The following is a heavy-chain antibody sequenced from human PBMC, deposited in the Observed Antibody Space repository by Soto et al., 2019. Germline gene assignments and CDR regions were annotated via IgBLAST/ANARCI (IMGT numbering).Heavy chain of an antibody. CDR1: GFTFSHYA. V-gene: IGHV3-23*01. CDR2: ISGSDDST. J-gene: IGHJ5*02. Sequence: GGSLRLSCAASGFTFSHYAMSWVRQAPGKGLEWLSSISGSDDSTYYADSVKGRFTISRDNSKNTLSLQMNSLRAEDTAMYYCAKDQSPYQLLSPNWFDPWGQGTLVTVSS. CDR3: AKDQSPYQLLSPNWFDP. D-gene: IGHD2-2*01.